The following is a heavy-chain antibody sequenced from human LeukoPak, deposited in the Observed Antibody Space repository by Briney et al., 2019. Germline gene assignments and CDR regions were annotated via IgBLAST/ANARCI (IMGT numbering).Heavy chain of an antibody. CDR2: ISAYNGNT. V-gene: IGHV1-18*01. CDR1: GYTFTSYG. Sequence: ASVKVSCKASGYTFTSYGISWVRQAPGQGLEWMGWISAYNGNTNYAQKLQGRVTMTTDTSTSTAYMELRSLRSDDTAVYYCERAPTFWGVIVALFDYWGQGTLVTVSS. CDR3: ERAPTFWGVIVALFDY. J-gene: IGHJ4*02. D-gene: IGHD3-16*02.